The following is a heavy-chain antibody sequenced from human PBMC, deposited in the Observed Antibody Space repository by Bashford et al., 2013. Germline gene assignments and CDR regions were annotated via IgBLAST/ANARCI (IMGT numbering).Heavy chain of an antibody. D-gene: IGHD6-25*01. Sequence: SVKVSCKASEGTFNSYSIIWVRQAPGQGLEWMGGVIPIFRTANYAPKFQGRFTITADESSSTTYMEMSSLRSEDTAVYYCMRGIGGSTPRYWGQGTLVTVSS. CDR2: VIPIFRTA. CDR3: MRGIGGSTPRY. V-gene: IGHV1-69*13. CDR1: EGTFNSYS. J-gene: IGHJ4*02.